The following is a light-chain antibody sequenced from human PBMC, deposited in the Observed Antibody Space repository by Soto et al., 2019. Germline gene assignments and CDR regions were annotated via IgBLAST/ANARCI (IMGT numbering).Light chain of an antibody. V-gene: IGKV3-20*01. CDR2: GAS. J-gene: IGKJ1*01. CDR1: QSVTSSY. CDR3: QQYGSSPPT. Sequence: EIVLTQSPATLSLSPGERATLSCRASQSVTSSYVAWYQQKPGQAPRLLIYGASSRATGIPDRFSGSGSGTDFTLTISRLEPEDFAVYYCQQYGSSPPTFVQGTKVEFK.